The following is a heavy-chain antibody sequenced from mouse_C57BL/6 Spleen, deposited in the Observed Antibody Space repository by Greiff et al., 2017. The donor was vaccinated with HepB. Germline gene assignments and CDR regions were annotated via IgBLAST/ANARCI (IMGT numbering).Heavy chain of an antibody. CDR1: GYAFTNYL. D-gene: IGHD3-3*01. Sequence: VQLKESGAELVRPGTSVKVSCKASGYAFTNYLIEWVKQRPGQGLEWIGVINPGSGGTNYNEKFKGKATLTADKSSSTAYMQLSSLTSEDSAVYFCAREGGRGWFAYWGQGTLVTVSA. CDR3: AREGGRGWFAY. CDR2: INPGSGGT. V-gene: IGHV1-54*01. J-gene: IGHJ3*01.